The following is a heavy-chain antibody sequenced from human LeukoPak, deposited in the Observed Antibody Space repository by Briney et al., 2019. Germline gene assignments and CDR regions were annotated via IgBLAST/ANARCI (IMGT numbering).Heavy chain of an antibody. CDR3: TRVLGTTRTTSFDY. CDR2: IYHSGST. V-gene: IGHV4-59*11. CDR1: GASISSRY. Sequence: SETLSLTCAVSGASISSRYWSWIRQPPGGGLRWFGYIYHSGSTTYKSSLKSRVTISVDTSKNQFSLRLTSVTAADTAVYYRTRVLGTTRTTSFDYWGQGTLVTVSS. J-gene: IGHJ4*02. D-gene: IGHD1-1*01.